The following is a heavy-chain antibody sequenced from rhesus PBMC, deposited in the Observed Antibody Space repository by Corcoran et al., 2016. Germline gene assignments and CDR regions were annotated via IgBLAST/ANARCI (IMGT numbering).Heavy chain of an antibody. CDR3: TAPVAATKFDY. Sequence: LWGFGGALFRLGGPLGLSCQASGYPSVQSGYDCVPRLQRPGRDSVGRINNKADGGTAAYAESVKGRFTISRDDSKNTLYLQMNSLKTEDTAVYYCTAPVAATKFDYWGQGVLVTVSS. V-gene: IGHV3-16*01. CDR1: GYPSVQSG. J-gene: IGHJ4*01. D-gene: IGHD4-29*01. CDR2: INNKADGGTA.